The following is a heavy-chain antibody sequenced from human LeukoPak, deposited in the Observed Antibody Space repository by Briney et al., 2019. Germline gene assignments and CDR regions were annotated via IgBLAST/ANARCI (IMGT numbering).Heavy chain of an antibody. V-gene: IGHV3-23*01. CDR2: ISGSGGST. J-gene: IGHJ5*02. CDR1: GFTFSSYA. Sequence: PTGGSLRLSCAASGFTFSSYAMSWVRQAPGKGLEWVSAISGSGGSTYHADSVKGRFTISRDNSKNTLYLQMNSLRAEDTAVYYCAKDKSLRGYSYGLSSNWFDPWGQGTLVTVSS. CDR3: AKDKSLRGYSYGLSSNWFDP. D-gene: IGHD5-18*01.